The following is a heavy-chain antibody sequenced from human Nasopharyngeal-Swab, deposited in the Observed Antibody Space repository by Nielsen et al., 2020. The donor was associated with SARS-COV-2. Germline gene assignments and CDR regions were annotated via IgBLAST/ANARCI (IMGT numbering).Heavy chain of an antibody. V-gene: IGHV4-30-4*01. D-gene: IGHD3-22*01. CDR3: ARAYRGITMIVGVFEYFDY. Sequence: WIRQPPGKGLEWIGYIYYSGSTYYNPSLKSRLTISVDTSKNQFSLKLSSVTAADTAVYYCARAYRGITMIVGVFEYFDYWGQGTLVTVSS. J-gene: IGHJ4*02. CDR2: IYYSGST.